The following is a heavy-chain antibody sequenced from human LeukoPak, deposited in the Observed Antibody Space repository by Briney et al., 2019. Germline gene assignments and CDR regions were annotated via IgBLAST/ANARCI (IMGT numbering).Heavy chain of an antibody. CDR3: ARDARGATMYNY. Sequence: GASVKVSCKASGYTFTGYYMHWVRQAPGQGLEWMGWINPNSDGTNYAQKFQGRVTMTRDTSISTAYMELSRLRSDDTAVYYCARDARGATMYNYWGQGTLVTVSS. CDR2: INPNSDGT. D-gene: IGHD5-12*01. J-gene: IGHJ4*02. V-gene: IGHV1-2*02. CDR1: GYTFTGYY.